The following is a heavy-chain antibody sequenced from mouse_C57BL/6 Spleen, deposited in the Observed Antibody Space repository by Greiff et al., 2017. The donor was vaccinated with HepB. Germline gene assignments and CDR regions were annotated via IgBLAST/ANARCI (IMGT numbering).Heavy chain of an antibody. V-gene: IGHV1-42*01. CDR3: AREDDGYPFDY. Sequence: EVKLVESGPELVKPGASVKISCKASGYSFTGYYMNWVKQSPEKSLEWIGEINPSTGGTTYNQKFKAKATLTVDKSSSTAYMQLKSLTSEDSAVYYSAREDDGYPFDYWGQGTTLTVSS. D-gene: IGHD2-3*01. CDR1: GYSFTGYY. J-gene: IGHJ2*01. CDR2: INPSTGGT.